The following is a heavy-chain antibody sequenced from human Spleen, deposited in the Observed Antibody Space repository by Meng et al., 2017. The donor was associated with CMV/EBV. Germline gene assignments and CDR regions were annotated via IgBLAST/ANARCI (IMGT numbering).Heavy chain of an antibody. Sequence: YGGSFSGYYGSWIRQSPGKGLEWIGEINHRGSTAYNPSLKSRVVMSVETSKNQFSLKLRSVTAADTSVYYCARGYGSETYLNYFDYWGQGTLVTVSS. D-gene: IGHD3-10*01. CDR3: ARGYGSETYLNYFDY. V-gene: IGHV4-34*01. CDR1: GGSFSGYY. CDR2: INHRGST. J-gene: IGHJ4*02.